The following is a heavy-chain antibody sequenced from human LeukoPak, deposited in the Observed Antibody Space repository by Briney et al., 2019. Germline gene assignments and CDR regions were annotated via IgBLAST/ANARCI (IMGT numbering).Heavy chain of an antibody. CDR2: ISTYNRDT. D-gene: IGHD2-15*01. CDR3: ARVYCSGGSCFSSFDY. V-gene: IGHV1-18*01. CDR1: GGTFSSYA. Sequence: GASVKVSCKASGGTFSSYAISWVRQAPGQGLEWMGWISTYNRDTNYAQNVRGRVTMTTDTSTSTANMELRSLRSDDTAVYYCARVYCSGGSCFSSFDYWGQGTLVIVSS. J-gene: IGHJ4*02.